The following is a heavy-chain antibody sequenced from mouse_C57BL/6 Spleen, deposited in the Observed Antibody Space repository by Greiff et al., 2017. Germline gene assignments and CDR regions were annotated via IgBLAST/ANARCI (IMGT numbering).Heavy chain of an antibody. V-gene: IGHV1-22*01. Sequence: EVQLQQSGPELVKPGASVKMSCKASGYTFTDYNMHWVKQSHGKSLEWIGYINPNNGGTSYNQKFKGKATLTVNKSSSTAYMELRSLTSEDSAVYYCAREGYYYGSSVRYFDVWGTGTTVTVSS. CDR3: AREGYYYGSSVRYFDV. CDR1: GYTFTDYN. D-gene: IGHD1-1*01. CDR2: INPNNGGT. J-gene: IGHJ1*03.